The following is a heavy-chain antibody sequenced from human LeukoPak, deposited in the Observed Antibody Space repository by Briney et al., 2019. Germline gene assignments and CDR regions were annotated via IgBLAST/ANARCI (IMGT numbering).Heavy chain of an antibody. J-gene: IGHJ5*02. V-gene: IGHV1-18*01. D-gene: IGHD1-26*01. CDR1: GYTFTTYG. CDR3: ARTLSGSYPENWFDP. CDR2: ISAYNGNT. Sequence: GSVKVSCKASGYTFTTYGISWVRQAPGQGLEWVGWISAYNGNTNFAQKLQGRVTMTTDTSTSTAYMQLRSLRSDDTAVYYCARTLSGSYPENWFDPWGQGTLVTVSS.